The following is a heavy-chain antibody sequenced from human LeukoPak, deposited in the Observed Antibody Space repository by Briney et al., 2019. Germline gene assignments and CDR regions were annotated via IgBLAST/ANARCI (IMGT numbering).Heavy chain of an antibody. V-gene: IGHV3-23*01. D-gene: IGHD3-3*01. Sequence: SGGSLRLPCAAPGFTFSSYAMSWVRQAPGKGLERVSAIGGDAVSTYYADSVKGRFSISRDNSKNTLYLQMNSLRADDTAVYYCAKDLWKADYWGQGTLVTVSS. CDR2: IGGDAVST. J-gene: IGHJ4*02. CDR1: GFTFSSYA. CDR3: AKDLWKADY.